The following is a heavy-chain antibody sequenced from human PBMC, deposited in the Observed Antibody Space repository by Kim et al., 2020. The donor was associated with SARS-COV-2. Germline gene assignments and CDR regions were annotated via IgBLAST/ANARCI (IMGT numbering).Heavy chain of an antibody. CDR1: GGTFSSYA. Sequence: SVKVSCKASGGTFSSYAISWVRQAPGQGLEWMGGIIPIFGTANYAQKFQGRVTITADESTSTAYMELSSLRSEDTAVYYCARGSIFGVVRYYYGMDVWGQGTTVTVSS. CDR2: IIPIFGTA. CDR3: ARGSIFGVVRYYYGMDV. V-gene: IGHV1-69*13. J-gene: IGHJ6*02. D-gene: IGHD3-3*01.